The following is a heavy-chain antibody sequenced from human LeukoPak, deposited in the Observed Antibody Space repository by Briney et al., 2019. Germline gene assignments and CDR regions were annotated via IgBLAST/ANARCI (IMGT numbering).Heavy chain of an antibody. CDR2: ISGSGGST. J-gene: IGHJ4*02. D-gene: IGHD1-1*01. Sequence: GSLRLSFSASGFTFRRHSISWVRQAPGEGLEWVSAISGSGGSTYYADSVKGRFTISRDNSKNTLYLQMNSLRAEDTAVYYCAKDGTTRIFDYWGQGTLVTVSS. CDR3: AKDGTTRIFDY. V-gene: IGHV3-23*01. CDR1: GFTFRRHS.